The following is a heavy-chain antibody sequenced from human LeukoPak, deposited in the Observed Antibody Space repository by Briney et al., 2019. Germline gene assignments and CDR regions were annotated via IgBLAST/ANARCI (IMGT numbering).Heavy chain of an antibody. D-gene: IGHD3-10*01. V-gene: IGHV1-69*04. CDR1: GGTFSSYA. J-gene: IGHJ4*02. CDR3: ARVGSSMILWFGEWSSCFDY. CDR2: IIPILGIA. Sequence: SVKVSCKASGGTFSSYAISWVRQAPGQGLEWMGRIIPILGIANYAQKFQGRVTITADKSTSTAYMELSSLRSEDTAVYYCARVGSSMILWFGEWSSCFDYWGQGTLVTVSS.